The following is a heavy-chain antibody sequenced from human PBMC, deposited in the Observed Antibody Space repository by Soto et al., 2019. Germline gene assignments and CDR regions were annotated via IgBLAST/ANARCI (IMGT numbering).Heavy chain of an antibody. J-gene: IGHJ2*01. Sequence: EVQLVESGGGLVQPGGSLRLSCAASGFTFSSYWMHWVRQAPGKGLVWVSRINSDGSSTSYADSVKGRFTISRDNAKNPWNLQRTSLRAEDTAVYNFEGGGSSTWSFDLWGVAPWSLSPQ. D-gene: IGHD1-26*01. V-gene: IGHV3-74*01. CDR1: GFTFSSYW. CDR3: EGGGSSTWSFDL. CDR2: INSDGSST.